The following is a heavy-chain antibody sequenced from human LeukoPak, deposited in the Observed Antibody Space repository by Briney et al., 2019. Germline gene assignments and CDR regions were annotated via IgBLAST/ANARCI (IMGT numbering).Heavy chain of an antibody. CDR1: GFTFTTYP. CDR3: AKAPICLNNGGRYFDY. CDR2: ISASGGGT. V-gene: IGHV3-23*01. J-gene: IGHJ4*02. D-gene: IGHD2-8*01. Sequence: GGSLRLSCAASGFTFTTYPMSWVRQAPGKGLEWVSAISASGGGTYYADSVKGRFTISRDNSRSTVCLQMSSLRAEAPAVYYCAKAPICLNNGGRYFDYGGRESWSPSPQ.